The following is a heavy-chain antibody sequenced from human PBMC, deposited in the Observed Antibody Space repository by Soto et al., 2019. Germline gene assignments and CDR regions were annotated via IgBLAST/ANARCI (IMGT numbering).Heavy chain of an antibody. D-gene: IGHD4-17*01. J-gene: IGHJ4*02. V-gene: IGHV3-11*05. CDR2: ISSSSSYT. Sequence: QVQLVESGGGLVKPGGSLRLSCAASGFTFSDYYMSWIRQAPGKGLEWVSYISSSSSYTNYADSVKGRFTISRDNAKNSLYLQMNSLRAEDTAVYYCARARLTSTVTTGYWGQGTLVTVSS. CDR1: GFTFSDYY. CDR3: ARARLTSTVTTGY.